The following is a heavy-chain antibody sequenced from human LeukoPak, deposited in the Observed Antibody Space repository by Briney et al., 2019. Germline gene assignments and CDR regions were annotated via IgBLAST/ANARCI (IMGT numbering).Heavy chain of an antibody. CDR2: ISSHSSYI. D-gene: IGHD1-1*01. V-gene: IGHV3-21*01. CDR3: AIGKAEIDVQRERRRPGYYFDY. J-gene: IGHJ4*02. CDR1: EFTFSTYS. Sequence: PGGSLRLSCAASEFTFSTYSMNWVRQAPGKGLEWVSSISSHSSYIYYATSVKGRFTISRDNAKSSLYLQMSSLRAEDTAVYYCAIGKAEIDVQRERRRPGYYFDYWGQGTLVTVSS.